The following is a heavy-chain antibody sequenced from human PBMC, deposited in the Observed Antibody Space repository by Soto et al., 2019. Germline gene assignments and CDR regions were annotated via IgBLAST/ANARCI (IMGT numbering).Heavy chain of an antibody. J-gene: IGHJ4*02. Sequence: GGSLRLSCAASGFTVSSKYMSWVRQAPGKGLEWVSLIQSGGPTYYADSVKGRFTISRDTSENTLYLQMNSLRAEDTAVYYCARSPGESHYYGDYDPYFDYWGQGTLVTVSS. V-gene: IGHV3-66*01. D-gene: IGHD4-17*01. CDR3: ARSPGESHYYGDYDPYFDY. CDR1: GFTVSSKY. CDR2: IQSGGPT.